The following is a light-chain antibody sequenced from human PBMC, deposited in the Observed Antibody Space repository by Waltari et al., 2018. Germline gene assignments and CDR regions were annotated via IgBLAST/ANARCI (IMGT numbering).Light chain of an antibody. CDR2: DAS. Sequence: DIQMTQSPSTLSASIGDTVTITCRASQDIRFFLAWFQQKPGKAPKVLIYDASSLKSEVPSRFGGSGSGTEFTLTVNNLQPADFATYYCQQYYTYPLTFGGGTKVEVK. J-gene: IGKJ4*01. CDR1: QDIRFF. V-gene: IGKV1-5*03. CDR3: QQYYTYPLT.